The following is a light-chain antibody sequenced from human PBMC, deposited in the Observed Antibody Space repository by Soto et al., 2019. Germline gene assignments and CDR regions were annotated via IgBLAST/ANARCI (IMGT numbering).Light chain of an antibody. J-gene: IGKJ1*01. CDR3: QKYDSVPWS. CDR2: TAS. V-gene: IGKV1-27*01. CDR1: QGIGNN. Sequence: DIQMTQSPSSLSASVGDRVTITCRASQGIGNNLAWYQQKPGKVPKVLIYTASTLHSGVASRFSGSGSGTDFTLTINSLQPEDVATYFCQKYDSVPWSFGQGTRVEV.